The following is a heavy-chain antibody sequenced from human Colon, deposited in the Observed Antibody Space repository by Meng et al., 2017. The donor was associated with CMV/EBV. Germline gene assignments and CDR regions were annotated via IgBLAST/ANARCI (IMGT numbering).Heavy chain of an antibody. V-gene: IGHV3-48*04. D-gene: IGHD3-22*01. J-gene: IGHJ3*02. CDR2: ISSSSSTI. CDR1: GFTFSSYS. Sequence: SLKISCAASGFTFSSYSMNWVRQAPGKGLEWVSYISSSSSTIYYADSVKGRFTISRDNAKNSLYLQMNSLRAEDTAVYYCARKQIVSGGVAFDIWGQGTMVTVSS. CDR3: ARKQIVSGGVAFDI.